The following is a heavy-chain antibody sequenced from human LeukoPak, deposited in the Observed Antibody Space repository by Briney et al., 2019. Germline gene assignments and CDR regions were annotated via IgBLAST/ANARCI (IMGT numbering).Heavy chain of an antibody. CDR2: ISTANGNT. D-gene: IGHD7-27*01. CDR1: GYTFISYD. Sequence: ASVKISCKASGYTFISYDMHWLRQAPGQRLEWMGWISTANGNTQYSQKFQGRVTISRDTSATTGYMDLSNLRPEDTATYYCARWGSDYWGQGTLVTVSS. V-gene: IGHV1-3*04. J-gene: IGHJ4*02. CDR3: ARWGSDY.